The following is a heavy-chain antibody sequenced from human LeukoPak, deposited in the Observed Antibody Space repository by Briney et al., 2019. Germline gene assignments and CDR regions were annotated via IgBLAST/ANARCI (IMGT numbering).Heavy chain of an antibody. J-gene: IGHJ4*02. CDR3: ARREVFDGSGVPGSFDY. Sequence: PSETLSLTCTVSGGSISSSSYYWGWIRQPPGKGLEWIGSIYYSGSTYYNPSLKSRVTISVDTSKNQFSLKLSSVTAADTAVYYCARREVFDGSGVPGSFDYWGQGTLVTVSS. CDR1: GGSISSSSYY. V-gene: IGHV4-39*01. CDR2: IYYSGST. D-gene: IGHD3-10*01.